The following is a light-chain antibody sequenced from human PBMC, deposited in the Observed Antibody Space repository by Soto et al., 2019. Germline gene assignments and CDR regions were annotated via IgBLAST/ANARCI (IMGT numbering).Light chain of an antibody. J-gene: IGLJ1*01. V-gene: IGLV2-11*01. CDR1: SSDVGTYDF. Sequence: QSLLTNPRSVSGSPGQSVTISCTGTSSDVGTYDFVSWYQQHPGKAPRLMIFDVSERPSGVPDRFSGSKSGNTASLTISGLQAEDEADYYCCLYAVTFYVFGTGTKVTVL. CDR3: CLYAVTFYV. CDR2: DVS.